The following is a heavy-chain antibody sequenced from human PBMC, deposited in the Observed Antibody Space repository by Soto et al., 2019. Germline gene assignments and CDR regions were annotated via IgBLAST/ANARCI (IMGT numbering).Heavy chain of an antibody. CDR3: ARVAGGRRCGGDCYPDY. CDR2: IYYSGST. D-gene: IGHD2-21*02. J-gene: IGHJ4*02. CDR1: GGSISSYY. V-gene: IGHV4-59*01. Sequence: QVQLQESGPGLVKPSETLSLTCTVSGGSISSYYWSWIRQPPGKGLEWIGYIYYSGSTNYNPSLKSRVTISVDTSKNQFSLKLSSVTAADTAVYYCARVAGGRRCGGDCYPDYWGQGTLVTVSS.